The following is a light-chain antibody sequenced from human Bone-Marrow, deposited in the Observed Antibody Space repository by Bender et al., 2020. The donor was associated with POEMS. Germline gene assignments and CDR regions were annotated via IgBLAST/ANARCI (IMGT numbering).Light chain of an antibody. V-gene: IGLV1-44*01. CDR3: SAWDGILNGWV. J-gene: IGLJ3*02. CDR1: GGNA. CDR2: GND. Sequence: GGNAVNWWQQLPGTAPKLLIYGNDQRPSGVPDRFSGSKSGTSASLAISGLQSEDVADYFCSAWDGILNGWVFGGGTELTVL.